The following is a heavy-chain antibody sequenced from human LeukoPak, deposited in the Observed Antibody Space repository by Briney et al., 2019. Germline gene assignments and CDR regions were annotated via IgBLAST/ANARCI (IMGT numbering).Heavy chain of an antibody. J-gene: IGHJ3*02. CDR2: ISGSGGST. CDR3: AKDHPHAGAFDI. D-gene: IGHD2-2*01. V-gene: IGHV3-23*01. Sequence: TGGSLRLSCAASGFTFSSYAMSWVRQAPGKGLEWVSAISGSGGSTYYADSVKGRFTISRDNSKSTLYLQMNSLRAGDTAVYYCAKDHPHAGAFDIWGQGTMVTVSS. CDR1: GFTFSSYA.